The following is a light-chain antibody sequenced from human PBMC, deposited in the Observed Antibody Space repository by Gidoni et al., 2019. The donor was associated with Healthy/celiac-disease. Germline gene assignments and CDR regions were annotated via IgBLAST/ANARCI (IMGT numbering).Light chain of an antibody. CDR1: SSDVGGYNY. CDR3: SSYTSSSPYV. V-gene: IGLV2-14*03. CDR2: DVS. J-gene: IGLJ1*01. Sequence: QSALTQPASVSGSPGQSITISCTGTSSDVGGYNYVSWYQHHPGKAPKLMIYDVSDRPSGVSNRFSGSKSGNTASLTISGLHAEDEADYYCSSYTSSSPYVFGTGTKVTVL.